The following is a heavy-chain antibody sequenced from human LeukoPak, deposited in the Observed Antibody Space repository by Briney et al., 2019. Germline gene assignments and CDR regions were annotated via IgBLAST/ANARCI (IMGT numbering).Heavy chain of an antibody. CDR3: ARDSSSWYGNDY. CDR1: GGSFSGYY. Sequence: PSQTLSLTCAVYGGSFSGYYWSWIRQPPGKGLEWIGEINHSGSTNYNPSLKSRVTISVDTSKNQFSLKLSSVTAADTAVYYCARDSSSWYGNDYWGQGTLVTVSS. CDR2: INHSGST. J-gene: IGHJ4*02. D-gene: IGHD6-13*01. V-gene: IGHV4-34*01.